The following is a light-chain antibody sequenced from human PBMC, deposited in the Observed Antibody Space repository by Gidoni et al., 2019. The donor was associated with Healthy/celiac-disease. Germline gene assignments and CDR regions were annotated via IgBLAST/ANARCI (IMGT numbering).Light chain of an antibody. CDR3: QQYNNWPLT. J-gene: IGKJ1*01. Sequence: EIVMTQSPATLSVSPGERATLSCRASQSVSSNLAWYQQKPGQAPRLLIYGASTRATGIPARFSGSGSGTEFTLTISSLQSEDFAVYSCQQYNNWPLTFXQXTKVEIK. CDR2: GAS. V-gene: IGKV3-15*01. CDR1: QSVSSN.